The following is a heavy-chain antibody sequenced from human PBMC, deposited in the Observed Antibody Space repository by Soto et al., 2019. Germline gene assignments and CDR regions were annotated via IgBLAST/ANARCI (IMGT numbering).Heavy chain of an antibody. CDR1: GDSVSGNSAA. CDR2: TYYRSRWYN. CDR3: ARELPYYPSSESYLAY. Sequence: SQTLSLTCAISGDSVSGNSAAWNWIRQSPSRGLEWLGRTYYRSRWYNDYAVSVKSRITVTPDTSKNQFSLHLNSVTPEDTAVYYCARELPYYPSSESYLAYWAQGPLATVS. V-gene: IGHV6-1*01. J-gene: IGHJ4*02. D-gene: IGHD3-16*01.